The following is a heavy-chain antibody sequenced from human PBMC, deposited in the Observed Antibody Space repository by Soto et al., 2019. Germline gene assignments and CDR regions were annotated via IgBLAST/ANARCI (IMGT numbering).Heavy chain of an antibody. J-gene: IGHJ4*02. CDR2: IYYSGST. D-gene: IGHD4-17*01. Sequence: PSETLSLTCTVSGGSVSSGSYYWSWIRQPPGKGLEWIGYIYYSGSTNYNPSLKSRVTISVDTSKNQFSLKLSSVTAADTAVYYCARSTPDDYGVERGYYWGQGTLVTVSS. V-gene: IGHV4-61*01. CDR1: GGSVSSGSYY. CDR3: ARSTPDDYGVERGYY.